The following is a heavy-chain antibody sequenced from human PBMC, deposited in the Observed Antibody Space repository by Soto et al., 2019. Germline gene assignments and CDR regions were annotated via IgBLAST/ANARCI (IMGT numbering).Heavy chain of an antibody. CDR3: ACRSCRYGSYHNPHSY. CDR1: GFTFSNYA. J-gene: IGHJ4*01. CDR2: ISSSGGST. Sequence: PGGSLRLSCEASGFTFSNYAMHWVRQAPGKGLEYVSAISSSGGSTYYADSVKGRFTISRDNSKNTLYLQMGSLRAEDMAVYYCACRSCRYGSYHNPHSYWGPGTPVTVSS. D-gene: IGHD5-12*01. V-gene: IGHV3-64*02.